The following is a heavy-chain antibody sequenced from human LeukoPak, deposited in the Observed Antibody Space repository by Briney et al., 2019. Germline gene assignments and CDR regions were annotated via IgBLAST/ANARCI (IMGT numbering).Heavy chain of an antibody. CDR1: GGSISSSSYY. Sequence: PSETLSLTCTGSGGSISSSSYYWGWIRQPPGKGLEWIGSIYYSGSTYYNPSPKSRVTISVDTSKNQFSLKLSSVTAADTAVYYCARQDGGYYYDSSGYYYVGDAFDIWGQGTMVTVSS. J-gene: IGHJ3*02. V-gene: IGHV4-39*01. CDR2: IYYSGST. CDR3: ARQDGGYYYDSSGYYYVGDAFDI. D-gene: IGHD3-22*01.